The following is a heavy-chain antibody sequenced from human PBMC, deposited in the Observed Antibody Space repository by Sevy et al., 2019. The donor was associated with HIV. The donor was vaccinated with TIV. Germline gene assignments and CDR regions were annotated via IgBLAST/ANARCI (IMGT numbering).Heavy chain of an antibody. CDR3: AKAKRFDRSSWFDS. Sequence: GGSLRLSCEVSGFTFSSYAMSWVRQAPGKGLEWVSRSSGSGTSAYYADSVKGRFTVSRDNSRNSLFLEMNDLRVEDTAIYYCAKAKRFDRSSWFDSWGQGTLVTVSS. V-gene: IGHV3-23*01. J-gene: IGHJ5*01. D-gene: IGHD2-2*01. CDR2: SSGSGTSA. CDR1: GFTFSSYA.